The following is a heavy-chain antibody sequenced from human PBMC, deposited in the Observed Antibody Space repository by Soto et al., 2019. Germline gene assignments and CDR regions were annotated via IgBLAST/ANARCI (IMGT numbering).Heavy chain of an antibody. CDR2: LGGAGAR. D-gene: IGHD3-10*01. CDR3: TRASFGVGMDL. CDR1: GFTYRSYD. V-gene: IGHV3-13*01. Sequence: PGGSLRLSCAAFGFTYRSYDMHWVRQVAGKGLEWVSSLGGAGAREYADSVKGRFIISRDNANNLYLQMDSLRAGDTAIYYCTRASFGVGMDLWGQGTPVTVSS. J-gene: IGHJ6*02.